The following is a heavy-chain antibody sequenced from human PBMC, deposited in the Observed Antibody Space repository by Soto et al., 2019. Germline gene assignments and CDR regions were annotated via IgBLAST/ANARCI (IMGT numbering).Heavy chain of an antibody. V-gene: IGHV4-59*01. CDR2: IYYSGST. CDR3: ARDHHSCYYTSGYYPYIDH. Sequence: PSETLSLTCTVSGGSISSYYWSWIRQPPGKGLEWIGYIYYSGSTNYNPSLRSRVSISLDTSKNQFSLNLSSVTAADTAVYFCARDHHSCYYTSGYYPYIDHWGQGTLVTVAS. CDR1: GGSISSYY. J-gene: IGHJ4*02. D-gene: IGHD3-22*01.